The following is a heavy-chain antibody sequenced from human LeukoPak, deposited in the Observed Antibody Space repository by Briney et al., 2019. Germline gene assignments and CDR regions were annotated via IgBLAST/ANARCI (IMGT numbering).Heavy chain of an antibody. D-gene: IGHD1-26*01. Sequence: PGGSLRLSCTASGFTFTNAWMNWIRQVPGKGLEYIGRIKSKSDGGTADYAAPVRGRFSISRDDSENTLYLQMNSLKTEDTAVYYCTTPMGGPFDIWGQGTLVTVSS. J-gene: IGHJ3*02. CDR3: TTPMGGPFDI. CDR2: IKSKSDGGTA. V-gene: IGHV3-15*01. CDR1: GFTFTNAW.